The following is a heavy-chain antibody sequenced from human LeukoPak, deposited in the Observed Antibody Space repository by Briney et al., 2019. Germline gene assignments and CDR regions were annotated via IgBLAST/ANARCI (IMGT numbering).Heavy chain of an antibody. CDR3: SSPKGYDTSVQSL. J-gene: IGHJ1*01. Sequence: PGGSLRLSCAASGFTLRAYRMNWVRQAPGKGLEWVSSISSSSNYISYADSVKGRFTISRDNAKNSLYLQMNSLRAEDTAVYYCSSPKGYDTSVQSLWGQGTLVTVSS. D-gene: IGHD3-22*01. CDR1: GFTLRAYR. CDR2: ISSSSNYI. V-gene: IGHV3-21*01.